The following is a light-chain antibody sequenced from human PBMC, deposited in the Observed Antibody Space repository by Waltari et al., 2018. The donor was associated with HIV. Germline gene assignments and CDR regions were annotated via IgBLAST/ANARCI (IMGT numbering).Light chain of an antibody. CDR3: AAWDASLSAWV. CDR2: MNN. CDR1: SSNIGSNY. Sequence: QSVLTQPPSASGTPGQRVTISCSGSSSNIGSNYVYWYQQLPGTAPKLLIYMNNQRPSGVPDRFSGSKSGTSASLAISGLRSEDEADYYCAAWDASLSAWVFGGGNKLTVL. V-gene: IGLV1-47*01. J-gene: IGLJ3*02.